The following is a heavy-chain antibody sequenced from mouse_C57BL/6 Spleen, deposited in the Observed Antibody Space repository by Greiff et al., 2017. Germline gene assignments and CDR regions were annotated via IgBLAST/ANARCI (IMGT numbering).Heavy chain of an antibody. CDR2: IHPNSGST. CDR1: GYTFTSYW. Sequence: VQLQQPGAELVKPGASVKLSCKASGYTFTSYWMHWVKQRPGQGLEWIGMIHPNSGSTNYNEKFKSKATLTVDKSSSTAYMQLSSLTSEDSAVFYCARRETGFYAMDYWGQGTSVTVSS. V-gene: IGHV1-64*01. CDR3: ARRETGFYAMDY. J-gene: IGHJ4*01.